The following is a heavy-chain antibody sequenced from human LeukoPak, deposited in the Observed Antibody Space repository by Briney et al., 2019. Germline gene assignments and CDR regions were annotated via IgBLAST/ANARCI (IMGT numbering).Heavy chain of an antibody. CDR3: ARGPYDSSGYPY. V-gene: IGHV4-34*01. J-gene: IGHJ4*02. CDR2: INHSGGT. D-gene: IGHD3-22*01. Sequence: SETLSLTCAVYGGSFSGYYWSWIRQPPGKGLEWIGEINHSGGTNYNPSLKSRVTISVDTSKNQFSLKLSSVTAADTAVYYCARGPYDSSGYPYWGQGTLVTVSS. CDR1: GGSFSGYY.